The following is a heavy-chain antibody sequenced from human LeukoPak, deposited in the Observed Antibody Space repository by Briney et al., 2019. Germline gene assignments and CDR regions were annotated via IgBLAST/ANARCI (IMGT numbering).Heavy chain of an antibody. V-gene: IGHV4-4*07. CDR2: IYTSGST. Sequence: SETLSLTCTVSGGSISSYYWSWIRQPAGKGLEWIGRIYTSGSTNYNPSLKSRVTMSVDTSKNQFSLKLSSVTAADTAVCYCARSPDCSSTSCPIGDAFDIWGQGTMVTVSS. CDR3: ARSPDCSSTSCPIGDAFDI. D-gene: IGHD2-2*01. CDR1: GGSISSYY. J-gene: IGHJ3*02.